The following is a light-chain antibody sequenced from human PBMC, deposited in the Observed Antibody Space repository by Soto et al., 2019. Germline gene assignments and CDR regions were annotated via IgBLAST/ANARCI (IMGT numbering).Light chain of an antibody. CDR3: SSYLGSSTLSGV. CDR1: TSDVGGYDY. Sequence: QSALTQPASVSGSPGQSITVSCTGTTSDVGGYDYVAWYQQHPGKAPKLMIYDVSSRPSGVSNRFSGSKSGNTASLTISGLQPEDEADYYCSSYLGSSTLSGVFGTGTKLTVL. CDR2: DVS. V-gene: IGLV2-14*01. J-gene: IGLJ1*01.